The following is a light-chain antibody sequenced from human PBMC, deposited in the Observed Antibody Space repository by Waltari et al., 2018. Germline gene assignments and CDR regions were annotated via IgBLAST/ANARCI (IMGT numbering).Light chain of an antibody. CDR1: QSFRSN. Sequence: ELVMTQSPATLSVSPGERATLTCRASQSFRSNLAWYQQKPGQAPRLLIYGASTRATGIPARFSGSGSATEFTLTISSLQSEDFAVYYCQQYNDWPLTFGGGTKVEIK. CDR3: QQYNDWPLT. V-gene: IGKV3-15*01. J-gene: IGKJ4*01. CDR2: GAS.